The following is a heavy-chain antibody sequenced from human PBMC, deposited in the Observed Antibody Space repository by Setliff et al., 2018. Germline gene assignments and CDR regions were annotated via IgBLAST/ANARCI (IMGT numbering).Heavy chain of an antibody. Sequence: SETLSLTCSVSGASITSYYWSWIRQPPGKGLGWIAYIHNNGRIKYNPALKSRVTISLDTSKNQFSLNLNSATAADTAVYYCARHALSFDSAWDVWGKGTTVTVSS. CDR1: GASITSYY. D-gene: IGHD3-9*01. V-gene: IGHV4-59*08. CDR3: ARHALSFDSAWDV. J-gene: IGHJ6*04. CDR2: IHNNGRI.